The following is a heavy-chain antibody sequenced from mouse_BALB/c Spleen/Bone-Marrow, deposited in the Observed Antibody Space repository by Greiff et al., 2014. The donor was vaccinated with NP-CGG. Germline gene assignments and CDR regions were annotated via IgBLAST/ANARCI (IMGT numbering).Heavy chain of an antibody. CDR1: GYTFTSYW. Sequence: VQLKESGAELVKPGASVKLSCKASGYTFTSYWMHWVKQRPGQGLEWIGEINPSNGRTNYNEKFKSKATLTVDKSSSTAYMQLSSLTSEDSAVYYCARGDGFAWFAYWGQGTLVTVSA. CDR2: INPSNGRT. D-gene: IGHD3-3*01. V-gene: IGHV1S81*02. CDR3: ARGDGFAWFAY. J-gene: IGHJ3*01.